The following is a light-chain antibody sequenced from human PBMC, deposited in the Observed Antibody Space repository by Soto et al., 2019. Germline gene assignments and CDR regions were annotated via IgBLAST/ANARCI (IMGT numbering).Light chain of an antibody. CDR1: QTISSW. CDR2: KAS. CDR3: QHYNSYSEA. J-gene: IGKJ1*01. V-gene: IGKV1-5*03. Sequence: DIQMTQSPSTLSGSVGDRVTITCRASQTISSWLAWYQQKPGKAPKLLIYKASTLKSGGPSRFSGSGSGTEFSLTISSLQPDDFATDYCQHYNSYSEACGQGTKV.